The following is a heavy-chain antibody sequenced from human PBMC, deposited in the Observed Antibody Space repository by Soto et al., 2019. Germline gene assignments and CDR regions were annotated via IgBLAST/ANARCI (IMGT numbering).Heavy chain of an antibody. D-gene: IGHD3-22*01. CDR3: ARGGYYDQKGFNI. CDR1: GFTFSTYA. CDR2: ISSGSTTI. Sequence: GSLRLSCAASGFTFSTYAINWVRQAPGKGLEWLSYISSGSTTIFYAGSVKGRFTVSRDNAKNSMYLQMNGLRDEDTAVYYCARGGYYDQKGFNIWGQGTMVTVS. V-gene: IGHV3-48*02. J-gene: IGHJ3*02.